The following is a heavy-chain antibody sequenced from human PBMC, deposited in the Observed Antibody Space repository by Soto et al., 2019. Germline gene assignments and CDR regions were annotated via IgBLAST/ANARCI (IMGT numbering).Heavy chain of an antibody. Sequence: QVQLVQSGAEVKKPGASVKVSCKASGYTFTGYYMHWVRQAPGQGLEWMGWINPNSGGTNYAQKFQGWVTMTRDTSISTAYMELSRLRSDDTAVYYCAVTGFYGSGSSFRNHYGMDVWGQGTTVTVSS. J-gene: IGHJ6*02. CDR1: GYTFTGYY. V-gene: IGHV1-2*04. D-gene: IGHD3-10*01. CDR3: AVTGFYGSGSSFRNHYGMDV. CDR2: INPNSGGT.